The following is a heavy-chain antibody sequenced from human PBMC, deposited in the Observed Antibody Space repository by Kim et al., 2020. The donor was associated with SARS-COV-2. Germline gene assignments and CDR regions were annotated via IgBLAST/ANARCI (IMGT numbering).Heavy chain of an antibody. CDR3: TNHVLRYFDWLLQSDYYYYGMDV. V-gene: IGHV3-49*03. CDR1: GFTFGDYA. CDR2: IRSKANGGTT. J-gene: IGHJ6*02. D-gene: IGHD3-9*01. Sequence: GGSLRLSCTASGFTFGDYAMSWFRQAPGKGLEWVGFIRSKANGGTTEYAATVKGRFTISRDDSKSIAYLQMNSLKTEDTAVCYCTNHVLRYFDWLLQSDYYYYGMDVWGQGTTVTVSS.